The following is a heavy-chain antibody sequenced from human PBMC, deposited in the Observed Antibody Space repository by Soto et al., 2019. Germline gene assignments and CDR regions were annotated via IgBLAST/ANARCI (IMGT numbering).Heavy chain of an antibody. Sequence: ASVKVSCKASGGTFSSYAISWVRQAPGQGLEWMGGIIPIFGTANYAQKFQGRVTITADESTSTAYMELSSLRSEDTAVYYCARVPQIAARYYFDYWGQGTLVTVYS. CDR2: IIPIFGTA. CDR1: GGTFSSYA. J-gene: IGHJ4*02. CDR3: ARVPQIAARYYFDY. D-gene: IGHD6-6*01. V-gene: IGHV1-69*13.